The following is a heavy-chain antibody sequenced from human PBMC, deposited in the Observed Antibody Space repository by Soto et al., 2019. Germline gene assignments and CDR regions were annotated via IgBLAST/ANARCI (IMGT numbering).Heavy chain of an antibody. D-gene: IGHD2-15*01. Sequence: ASVKVSCKASGYTFTSYGISWVRQAPGQGLEWMGWISAYNGNTNYAQKLQGRVTMTTDTSTSTAYMELRSLRSDDTAVYYCARDDLGYCSGGSCQNWFDPWGQGTLVTVSS. CDR2: ISAYNGNT. V-gene: IGHV1-18*01. CDR1: GYTFTSYG. CDR3: ARDDLGYCSGGSCQNWFDP. J-gene: IGHJ5*02.